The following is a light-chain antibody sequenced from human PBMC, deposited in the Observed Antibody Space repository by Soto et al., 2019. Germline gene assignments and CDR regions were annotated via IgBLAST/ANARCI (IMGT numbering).Light chain of an antibody. J-gene: IGKJ4*01. CDR1: QSISPY. CDR2: RSS. CDR3: QQTFSPYVF. V-gene: IGKV1-39*01. Sequence: DIPMPQSPSSLSVSMGDRGIITCRASQSISPYLNWYQYKPGKAPRLVIFRSSTLQSGVPSRFSGRGSGPEFTLTISSLQPEDFATYCGQQTFSPYVFFGGGTRVE.